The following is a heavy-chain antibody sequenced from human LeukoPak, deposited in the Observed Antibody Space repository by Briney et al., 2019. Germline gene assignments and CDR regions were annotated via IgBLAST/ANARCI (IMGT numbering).Heavy chain of an antibody. CDR3: ARINGAAIFH. CDR2: IYYSEST. J-gene: IGHJ4*02. CDR1: GGSISSGDYY. V-gene: IGHV4-30-4*08. D-gene: IGHD2-2*01. Sequence: SETLSLTCTVSGGSISSGDYYWSWIRQPPGKGLEWIGYIYYSESTYYNPSLKSRVTISVDTSKNQFSLKLSSVTAADTAVYYCARINGAAIFHWGQGTLVTVSS.